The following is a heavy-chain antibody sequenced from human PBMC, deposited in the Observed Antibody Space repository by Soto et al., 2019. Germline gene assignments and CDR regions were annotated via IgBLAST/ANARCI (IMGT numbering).Heavy chain of an antibody. CDR1: GFSLSTSGMC. CDR2: IDWDDDK. Sequence: GSGPTLVNPTQTLTLTCTFSGFSLSTSGMCVSWIRQPPGKALEWLARIDWDDDKYYSTSLKTRLTISKDTSKNQVVLTMTNMDPVDTATYYCARIVTTVTTSYYYYYMDVWGKGTTVTVSS. J-gene: IGHJ6*03. CDR3: ARIVTTVTTSYYYYYMDV. V-gene: IGHV2-70*11. D-gene: IGHD4-4*01.